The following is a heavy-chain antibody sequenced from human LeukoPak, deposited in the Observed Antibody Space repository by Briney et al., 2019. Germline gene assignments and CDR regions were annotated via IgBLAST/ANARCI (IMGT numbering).Heavy chain of an antibody. D-gene: IGHD3-3*01. V-gene: IGHV3-7*01. CDR1: GFTFSSYW. Sequence: GGSLTLSCAASGFTFSSYWMSWVRHAPGQGLVWVANIKQDGSEKHYVDSVKGRFTISRDNAKNSLDLQMNSLRAEHTAVYYCARDLWIDYYGMDVWGQGTTVTVSS. CDR2: IKQDGSEK. CDR3: ARDLWIDYYGMDV. J-gene: IGHJ6*02.